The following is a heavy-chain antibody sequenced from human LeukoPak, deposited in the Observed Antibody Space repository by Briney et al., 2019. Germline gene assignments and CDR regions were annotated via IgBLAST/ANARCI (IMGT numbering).Heavy chain of an antibody. J-gene: IGHJ4*02. CDR3: ASIHPPGSEMATTGLVY. Sequence: PSETLSLTCTVSGGSISSYYWSWIRQPPGKGLEWIGYIYYSGSTNYNPSLKSRVTTSVDTSKNQFSLKLSSVTAADTAVYYCASIHPPGSEMATTGLVYWGQGTLVTVSS. D-gene: IGHD5-24*01. CDR1: GGSISSYY. CDR2: IYYSGST. V-gene: IGHV4-59*01.